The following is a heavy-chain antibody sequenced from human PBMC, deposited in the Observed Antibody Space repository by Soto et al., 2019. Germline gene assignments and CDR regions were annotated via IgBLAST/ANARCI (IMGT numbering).Heavy chain of an antibody. V-gene: IGHV4-59*01. CDR1: GGSISSYY. Sequence: SETLSLTCTVSGGSISSYYWSWIRQPPEKGLEWIGYIYYSGSTNYNPSLKSRVTISVDTSKNQFSLKLSSVTAADTAVYYCARAPRGNYGYPSYFDYWGRGTLVTVSS. CDR3: ARAPRGNYGYPSYFDY. D-gene: IGHD3-10*01. J-gene: IGHJ4*02. CDR2: IYYSGST.